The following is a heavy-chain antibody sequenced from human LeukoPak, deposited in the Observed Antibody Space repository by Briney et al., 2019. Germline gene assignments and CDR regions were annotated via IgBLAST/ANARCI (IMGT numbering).Heavy chain of an antibody. CDR1: GYTFTSYG. D-gene: IGHD3-22*01. CDR2: ISAYNGNT. V-gene: IGHV1-18*01. Sequence: ASVTVSCKASGYTFTSYGISWVRQAPGQGLEWMGWISAYNGNTNYAQKLQGRVTMTTDTSTSTAYMELRSLRSDDTAVYCCARDGSSGYYLGYWGQGTLVTVSS. CDR3: ARDGSSGYYLGY. J-gene: IGHJ4*02.